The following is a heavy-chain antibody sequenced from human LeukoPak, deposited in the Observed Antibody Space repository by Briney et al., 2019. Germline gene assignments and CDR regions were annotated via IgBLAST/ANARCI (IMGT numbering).Heavy chain of an antibody. D-gene: IGHD3-3*01. V-gene: IGHV1-8*03. CDR2: MNPNSGNT. CDR1: GYTFTSYD. CDR3: ARGSGYDFWSGYYHYMDV. J-gene: IGHJ6*03. Sequence: ASVKVSCKASGYTFTSYDINWVRQATGQGLEWMGWMNPNSGNTGYARKFQGRVTITRNTSISTAYMELSSLRSEDTAVYYCARGSGYDFWSGYYHYMDVWGKGTTVTVSS.